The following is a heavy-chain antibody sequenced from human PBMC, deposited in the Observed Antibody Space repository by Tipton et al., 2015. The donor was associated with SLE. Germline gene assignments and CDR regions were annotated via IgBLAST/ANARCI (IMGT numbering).Heavy chain of an antibody. CDR2: IYHTGST. V-gene: IGHV4-59*01. CDR1: GDSISSYY. J-gene: IGHJ4*02. CDR3: ARGGTYHDSSGNIDY. D-gene: IGHD3-22*01. Sequence: GSLRLSCTVSGDSISSYYWSWIRQPPGKGLEWIGYIYHTGSTNYNPSLKSRVTISLDTSKNQFSLKLSSVTAADTAVYYCARGGTYHDSSGNIDYWGQGTLVTVSS.